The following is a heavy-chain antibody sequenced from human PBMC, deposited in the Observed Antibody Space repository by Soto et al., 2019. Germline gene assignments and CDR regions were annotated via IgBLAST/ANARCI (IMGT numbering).Heavy chain of an antibody. V-gene: IGHV4-59*01. CDR1: GGSISSYY. D-gene: IGHD2-8*01. J-gene: IGHJ6*03. CDR3: ARVRVYEGYYYYYMDV. Sequence: SETLSLTCTVSGGSISSYYWSWIRQPPGKGLEWIGYIYYSGSTNYNPSLKSRVTISVDTSKNQFSLKLSSVTAADTAVYYCARVRVYEGYYYYYMDVWGKGTTVTVSS. CDR2: IYYSGST.